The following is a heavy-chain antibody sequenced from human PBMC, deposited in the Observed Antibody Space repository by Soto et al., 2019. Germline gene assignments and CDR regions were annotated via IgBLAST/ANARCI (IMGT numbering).Heavy chain of an antibody. Sequence: EVQLVESGGGLVQSGGSLRLSCAASGFTFSSYWMHWVRQAPGKGLVWVSRLKGDGIGQNYADSVKGRFTISRDNAKDTVFLHMNGLSADDTAVYYCARGAMGNYYNDYWGQGTLVTVSS. CDR3: ARGAMGNYYNDY. CDR2: LKGDGIGQ. J-gene: IGHJ4*02. V-gene: IGHV3-74*01. CDR1: GFTFSSYW. D-gene: IGHD3-10*01.